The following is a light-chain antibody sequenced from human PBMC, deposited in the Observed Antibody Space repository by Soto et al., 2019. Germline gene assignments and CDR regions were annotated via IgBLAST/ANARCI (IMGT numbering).Light chain of an antibody. CDR2: KAS. CDR3: QQYNSYSWT. CDR1: QSISSW. V-gene: IGKV1-5*03. J-gene: IGKJ1*01. Sequence: DIQMTQSPSTLSASVGDRVTITCRASQSISSWLAWYQQKPGKAPKLLIYKASSLESGVPSRFSGSGPGTEFTLTISSMQPDDFATYYCQQYNSYSWTFGQGTQVESK.